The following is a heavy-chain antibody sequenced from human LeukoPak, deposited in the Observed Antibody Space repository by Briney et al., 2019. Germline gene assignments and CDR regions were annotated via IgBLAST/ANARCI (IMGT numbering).Heavy chain of an antibody. D-gene: IGHD4-23*01. CDR1: GFTFSSYA. Sequence: GGSLRLSCAASGFTFSSYAMHWVRQAPGKGLEWVSAISGSGGSTYYADSVKGRFTISRDNSKNTLYLQMNSLRAEDTAVYYCAKTTVVAYYFDYWGQGTLVTVSS. CDR2: ISGSGGST. V-gene: IGHV3-23*01. CDR3: AKTTVVAYYFDY. J-gene: IGHJ4*02.